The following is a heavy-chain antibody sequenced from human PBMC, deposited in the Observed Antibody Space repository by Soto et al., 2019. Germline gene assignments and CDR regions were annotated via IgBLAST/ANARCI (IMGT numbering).Heavy chain of an antibody. Sequence: VQLQESGPGLVKPSQTLSLTCIVSGASISSGGSYWTWIRQHPGKGLEWIGYIYYNGNTYYNPSLRSRITISVDTSNNQFSLNLNSVTAADTAVYYCASFNDRLTPATVLHWGQGTLVTVSS. D-gene: IGHD4-4*01. CDR1: GASISSGGSY. J-gene: IGHJ4*02. V-gene: IGHV4-31*03. CDR3: ASFNDRLTPATVLH. CDR2: IYYNGNT.